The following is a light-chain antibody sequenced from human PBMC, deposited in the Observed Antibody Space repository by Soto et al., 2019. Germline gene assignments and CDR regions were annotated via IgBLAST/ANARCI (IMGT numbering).Light chain of an antibody. CDR2: FGS. V-gene: IGKV2-28*01. J-gene: IGKJ4*01. CDR1: QSLLRSDGYSS. CDR3: MQARHAPPT. Sequence: DIVMTQSPVSLPVTPGEPAFISCRSSQSLLRSDGYSSLDWYRQKSGQSPQLLIHFGSIRASGGPERFSGSGSSRKSTPKINRVEAEDVGVYFFMQARHAPPTFGGGTQVELK.